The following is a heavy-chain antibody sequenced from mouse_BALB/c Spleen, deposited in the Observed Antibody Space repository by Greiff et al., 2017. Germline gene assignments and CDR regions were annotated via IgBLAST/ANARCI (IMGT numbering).Heavy chain of an antibody. Sequence: VQGVESGPGLVAPSQSLSITCTVSGFSLTSYGVSWVRQPPGKGLEWLGVIWGDGSTNYHSALISRLSISKDNSKSQVFLKLNSLQTDDTATYYCAKTTTVVAHYYAMDYWGQGTSVTVSS. V-gene: IGHV2-3*01. D-gene: IGHD1-1*01. J-gene: IGHJ4*01. CDR3: AKTTTVVAHYYAMDY. CDR2: IWGDGST. CDR1: GFSLTSYG.